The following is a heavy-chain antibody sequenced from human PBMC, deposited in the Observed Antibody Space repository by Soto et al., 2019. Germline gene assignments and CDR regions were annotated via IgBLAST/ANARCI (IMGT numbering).Heavy chain of an antibody. CDR1: GFTFSDYA. D-gene: IGHD5-12*01. V-gene: IGHV3-23*01. CDR2: VNNAGTNT. J-gene: IGHJ4*02. CDR3: ARDTGGSDEMFEY. Sequence: GSLRLSCVASGFTFSDYAMSWVRQAPGKGPDWVSTVNNAGTNTHYADSVKGRFTISRDNSKTTLYLQMNNLRVDDTAIYYWARDTGGSDEMFEYWSQGTQVTVSS.